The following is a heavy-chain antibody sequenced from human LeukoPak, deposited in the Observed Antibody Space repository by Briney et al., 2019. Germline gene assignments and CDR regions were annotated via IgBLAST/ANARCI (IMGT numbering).Heavy chain of an antibody. D-gene: IGHD3-16*02. CDR1: GFTFSSYA. J-gene: IGHJ4*02. CDR2: ISGSGGST. CDR3: AGSYDYIWGSYRYIDY. V-gene: IGHV3-23*01. Sequence: GGSLRLSCAASGFTFSSYAMGWVRQAPGKGLEWVSAISGSGGSTYYADSVKGRFTISRDNSKNTLYLQMNSLRAEDTAVYYCAGSYDYIWGSYRYIDYWGQGTLVTVSS.